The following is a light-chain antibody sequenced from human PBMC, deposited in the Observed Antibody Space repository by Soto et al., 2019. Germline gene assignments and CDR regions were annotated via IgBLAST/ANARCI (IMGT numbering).Light chain of an antibody. CDR2: GAS. CDR1: QSVGSNY. V-gene: IGKV3-20*01. Sequence: EIVLTQSPGTLSLSPGERAILSCRASQSVGSNYLAWYQQKPGQAPRLLIYGASSRATGIADRFSGGGSGTDFTLTISRLEPEDFALYYCQQYGYSPITFGQGTRLEIK. J-gene: IGKJ5*01. CDR3: QQYGYSPIT.